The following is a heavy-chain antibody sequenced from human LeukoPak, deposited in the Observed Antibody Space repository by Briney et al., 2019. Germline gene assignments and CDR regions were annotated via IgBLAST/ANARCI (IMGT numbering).Heavy chain of an antibody. D-gene: IGHD3-16*02. Sequence: SETLSLTCAVSGGSISSSNWWSWVRQPPGKGLEWIGEIYHSGSTNYNPSLKSRVTISVDKSKNQFSLKLSSVTAADTAVYYCARGRITFGGVIVLDYWGQGTPVTVSS. CDR3: ARGRITFGGVIVLDY. J-gene: IGHJ4*02. V-gene: IGHV4-4*02. CDR1: GGSISSSNW. CDR2: IYHSGST.